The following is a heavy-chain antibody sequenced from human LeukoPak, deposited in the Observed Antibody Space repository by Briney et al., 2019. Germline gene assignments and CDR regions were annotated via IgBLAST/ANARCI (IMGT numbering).Heavy chain of an antibody. V-gene: IGHV4-39*01. Sequence: SETLSLTCTVSGGSISGSRYYWGWIRQPPGKGLEWLGSIYYTGSTYYNPSLKSRVTISVDTSKKLFSLKLSSVTAADTAVYHCATHAGVASFDYWGQGTLVTVSS. CDR3: ATHAGVASFDY. CDR1: GGSISGSRYY. D-gene: IGHD2-15*01. J-gene: IGHJ4*02. CDR2: IYYTGST.